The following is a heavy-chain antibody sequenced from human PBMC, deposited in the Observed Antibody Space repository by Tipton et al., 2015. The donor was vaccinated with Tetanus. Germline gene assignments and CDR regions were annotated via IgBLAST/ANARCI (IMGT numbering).Heavy chain of an antibody. V-gene: IGHV3-21*01. D-gene: IGHD5-12*01. CDR2: ISSSSSYI. CDR3: ARKGYSYATPGLDN. J-gene: IGHJ4*02. CDR1: GYTFSAHT. Sequence: SLRLSCKASGYTFSAHTMHWVRQAPGKGLEWVSAISSSSSYIYYADPVKGRFTIFRDNANNSVYLQMYNLGAEDTALYFCARKGYSYATPGLDNWGQATLVTVSS.